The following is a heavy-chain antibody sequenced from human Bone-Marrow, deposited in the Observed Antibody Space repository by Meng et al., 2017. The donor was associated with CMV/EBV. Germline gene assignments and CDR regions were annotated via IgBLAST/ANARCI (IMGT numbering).Heavy chain of an antibody. D-gene: IGHD3-22*01. V-gene: IGHV3-30*02. CDR2: IRYDGSNK. J-gene: IGHJ4*02. Sequence: GGSLRLSCAASGFTFSSYGMHWVRHAPGKGLEWVAFIRYDGSNKYYADSVKGRFTISRDNSKNTLYPQMNSLRAEDTAVYYCAKERYYYDSSGPGVDYWGQRTLVTVSS. CDR3: AKERYYYDSSGPGVDY. CDR1: GFTFSSYG.